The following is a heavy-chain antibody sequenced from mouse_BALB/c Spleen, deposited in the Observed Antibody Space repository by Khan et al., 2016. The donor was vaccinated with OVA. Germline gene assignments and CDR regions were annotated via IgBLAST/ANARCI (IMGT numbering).Heavy chain of an antibody. D-gene: IGHD2-10*02. CDR1: GYSITSDYA. CDR2: ISYSGNT. J-gene: IGHJ2*01. V-gene: IGHV3-2*02. CDR3: ARVYGGDFDY. Sequence: VQLKESGPGLMKPSQSLSLTCTVTGYSITSDYAWNWIRQFPGNKLEWMGYISYSGNTNYNPSLKSRISITRDTSKNQFFLQLNSVTTEDTATYYCARVYGGDFDYWGQGTTLTVSS.